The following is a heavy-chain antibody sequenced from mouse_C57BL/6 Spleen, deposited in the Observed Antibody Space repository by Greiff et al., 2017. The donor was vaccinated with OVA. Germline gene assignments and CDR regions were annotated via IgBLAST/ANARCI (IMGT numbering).Heavy chain of an antibody. CDR1: GYTFTSYW. V-gene: IGHV1-52*01. CDR2: IDPSDSET. D-gene: IGHD2-5*01. J-gene: IGHJ2*01. CDR3: ARANSNLGYYFDY. Sequence: QVQLKQPGAELVRPGSSVKLSCKASGYTFTSYWMHWVKQRPIQGLEWIGNIDPSDSETHYNQKFKDKATLTVDKSSSTAYMQLSSLTSEDSAVYYCARANSNLGYYFDYWGQGTTLTVSS.